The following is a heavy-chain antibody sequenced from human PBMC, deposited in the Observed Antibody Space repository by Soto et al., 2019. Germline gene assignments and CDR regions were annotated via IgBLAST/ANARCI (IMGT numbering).Heavy chain of an antibody. Sequence: QLQLQESGPGLVKPSETLSLTCSVSGRSISEINSYWGWIRQTPGEGLEWIGTIHHTGSTYYNPSLKSRVLISLDTSKNQSSLKLSSVTAADTALYYCARPEGGYGSGYSWFDPWGQGTRVTVSS. CDR1: GRSISEINSY. D-gene: IGHD5-12*01. J-gene: IGHJ5*02. CDR2: IHHTGST. CDR3: ARPEGGYGSGYSWFDP. V-gene: IGHV4-39*01.